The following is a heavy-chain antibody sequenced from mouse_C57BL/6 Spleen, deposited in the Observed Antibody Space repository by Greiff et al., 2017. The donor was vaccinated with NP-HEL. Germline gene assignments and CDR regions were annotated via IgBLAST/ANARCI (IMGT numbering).Heavy chain of an antibody. CDR2: ISSGGSYT. D-gene: IGHD1-1*01. CDR1: GFTFSSYG. V-gene: IGHV5-6*01. J-gene: IGHJ2*01. Sequence: EVKLMESGGDLVKPGGSLKLSCAASGFTFSSYGMSWVRQTPDKRLEWVATISSGGSYTYYPDSVKGRFTISRDNAKNTLYLQRSSLKTEDTAMYDCARQVYYGSSYDYFDYWGQGTTLTVSS. CDR3: ARQVYYGSSYDYFDY.